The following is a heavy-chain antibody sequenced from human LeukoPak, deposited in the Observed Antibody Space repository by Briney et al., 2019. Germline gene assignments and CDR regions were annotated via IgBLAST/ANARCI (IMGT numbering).Heavy chain of an antibody. J-gene: IGHJ5*02. CDR1: GFTFSGYS. Sequence: GGSLRLSCAASGFTFSGYSMNWVRQAPGKGLEWVSSISSSSSYIYYADSVKGRFTISRDNAKNSLYLQMNSLRAEDTAVYYCARGGFGVVITNWFDPWGQGTLVTVSS. CDR3: ARGGFGVVITNWFDP. D-gene: IGHD3-3*01. CDR2: ISSSSSYI. V-gene: IGHV3-21*01.